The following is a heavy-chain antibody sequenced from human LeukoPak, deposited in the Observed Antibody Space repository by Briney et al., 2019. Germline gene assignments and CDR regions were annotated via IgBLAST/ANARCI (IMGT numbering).Heavy chain of an antibody. CDR1: GGSVSSGSYY. V-gene: IGHV4-30-4*08. J-gene: IGHJ4*02. Sequence: SETLSLTCTVSGGSVSSGSYYWSWIRQPPGKGPEWIGYIYHSGSTYYNPSLKSRVTISVDTSKNQFSLKLSSVTAADTAVYYCARDLLNEGNHLDYWGQGTLVTVSS. CDR2: IYHSGST. D-gene: IGHD4-23*01. CDR3: ARDLLNEGNHLDY.